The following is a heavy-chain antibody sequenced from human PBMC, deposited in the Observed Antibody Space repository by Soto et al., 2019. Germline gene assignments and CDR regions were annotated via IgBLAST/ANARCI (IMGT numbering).Heavy chain of an antibody. CDR1: GGSFSGYH. Sequence: PSETLSLTCAVYGGSFSGYHWSWIRQPPGKGLEWIGEINHSGSTNYNPSLKSRVTISVDTSKNQFSLKPSSVTAADTAVYYCARGLKITIFGVVITGTGWFDPWGQGTLVTVSS. CDR2: INHSGST. D-gene: IGHD3-3*01. J-gene: IGHJ5*02. CDR3: ARGLKITIFGVVITGTGWFDP. V-gene: IGHV4-34*01.